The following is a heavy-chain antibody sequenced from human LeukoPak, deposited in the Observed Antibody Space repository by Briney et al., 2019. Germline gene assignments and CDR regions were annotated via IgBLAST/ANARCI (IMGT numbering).Heavy chain of an antibody. V-gene: IGHV2-5*02. J-gene: IGHJ2*01. CDR1: GFSLSTGGVG. CDR3: ARRLGYTYGRGYWYFDL. Sequence: SGPTLVNPTQTLTLTCTFSGFSLSTGGVGVGRIRQPPGKAVEWLALIYWDDDKRYSPSLRSRLTITKDTSKNQVVLTMTNMDPVDTATYYCARRLGYTYGRGYWYFDLWGRGTLVTVSS. CDR2: IYWDDDK. D-gene: IGHD5-18*01.